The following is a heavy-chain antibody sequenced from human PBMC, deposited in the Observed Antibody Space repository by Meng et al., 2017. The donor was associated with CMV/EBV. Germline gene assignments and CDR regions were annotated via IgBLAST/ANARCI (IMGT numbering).Heavy chain of an antibody. J-gene: IGHJ5*02. D-gene: IGHD3-22*01. CDR1: GYTFVDYL. V-gene: IGHV1-2*02. CDR3: ARFNYYYDSSGPFGP. CDR2: INPRSGDT. Sequence: FGYTFVDYLLPCVRQAPGQGLAWVGWINPRSGDTNYAQKFQGRVTMTSDTAISATYVALRRLRSDDTAVYYCARFNYYYDSSGPFGPWGQGTLVTVSS.